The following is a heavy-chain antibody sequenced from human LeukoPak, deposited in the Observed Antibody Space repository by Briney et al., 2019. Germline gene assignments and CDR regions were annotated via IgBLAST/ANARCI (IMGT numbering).Heavy chain of an antibody. CDR1: GFKFDTYA. D-gene: IGHD6-19*01. J-gene: IGHJ4*02. Sequence: GGSLRPSRAPSGFKFDTYAMHWVRQAPGKGLEWVALISYDGGNIYYGDSVRGRFTISRDNDNNMLYLQMNSLRPEDTAVYYCARDPPFGNGWSQNFSDYKGPGTLGFVSP. CDR3: ARDPPFGNGWSQNFSDY. CDR2: ISYDGGNI. V-gene: IGHV3-30*04.